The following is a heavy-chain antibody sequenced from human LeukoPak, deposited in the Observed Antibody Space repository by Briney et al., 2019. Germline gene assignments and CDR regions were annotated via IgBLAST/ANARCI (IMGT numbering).Heavy chain of an antibody. CDR1: GGSISSGGYS. CDR3: ARELPRRYFDY. Sequence: PSETLSLTCAVSGGSISSGGYSWSWIRQPPGKGLEWIGYIYYSGSTYYNPSLKSRVTISVDTSNNQFSLKLTSVTATDTAIYYCARELPRRYFDYWGQGTLVTVSS. CDR2: IYYSGST. J-gene: IGHJ4*02. V-gene: IGHV4-30-4*07.